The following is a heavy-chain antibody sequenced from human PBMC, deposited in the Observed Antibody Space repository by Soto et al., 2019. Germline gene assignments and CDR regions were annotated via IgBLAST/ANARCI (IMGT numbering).Heavy chain of an antibody. V-gene: IGHV1-8*01. Sequence: GASVKVSCKASGYTFTSYDINWVRQATGQGLEWMGWMNPNSGNTGYAQKFQGRVTMTRDTSASTAYMELSSLRSEDTAVYYCARVLTGYSSGWDYGMDVWGQGTTVTVS. CDR2: MNPNSGNT. CDR3: ARVLTGYSSGWDYGMDV. D-gene: IGHD6-19*01. J-gene: IGHJ6*02. CDR1: GYTFTSYD.